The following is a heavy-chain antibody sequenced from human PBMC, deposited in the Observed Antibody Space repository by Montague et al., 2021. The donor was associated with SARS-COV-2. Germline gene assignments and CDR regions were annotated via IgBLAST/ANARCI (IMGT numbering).Heavy chain of an antibody. CDR3: ARIPVGSKYYFDF. Sequence: CAISGDSVSSNIATWNWIRQSPSRGLEWLGRTYYRSKWYNDYAESVKSRITIDPDTSKHQFSLHLNTVTPEDMAVYYCARIPVGSKYYFDFWGQGTLVTVS. D-gene: IGHD2-2*01. CDR2: TYYRSKWYN. J-gene: IGHJ4*02. V-gene: IGHV6-1*01. CDR1: GDSVSSNIAT.